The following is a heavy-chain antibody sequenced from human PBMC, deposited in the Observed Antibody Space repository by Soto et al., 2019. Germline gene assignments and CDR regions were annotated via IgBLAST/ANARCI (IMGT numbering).Heavy chain of an antibody. Sequence: QVQLQQSGPRLVKPSETLSLTCTVSSGPDRSHNWGWIRQPPGRGLEWIGSVYYTGDTAYNPSLRGRVTIAAYTSTNDISLTLNSVTAADTAVYYCVRQGIDYLHGLVDVWGQGTTVSVSS. CDR3: VRQGIDYLHGLVDV. J-gene: IGHJ6*02. CDR2: VYYTGDT. D-gene: IGHD4-17*01. CDR1: SGPDRSHN. V-gene: IGHV4-59*08.